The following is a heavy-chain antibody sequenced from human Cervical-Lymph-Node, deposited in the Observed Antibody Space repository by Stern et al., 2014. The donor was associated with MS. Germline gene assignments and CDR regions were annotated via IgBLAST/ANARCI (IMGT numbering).Heavy chain of an antibody. D-gene: IGHD4-23*01. J-gene: IGHJ4*02. CDR1: GFTFSNSG. V-gene: IGHV3-30*18. CDR3: AKAPVVYSAPLDY. CDR2: ISYDGSSR. Sequence: VQLVESGGGVVQPGRSLRLSCEASGFTFSNSGMHWVRQAPGRGLEWVALISYDGSSRIYADSVKGRFTISRDTSKNTLYLQMNSLRADDTAVYYCAKAPVVYSAPLDYWGQGTLVTVSS.